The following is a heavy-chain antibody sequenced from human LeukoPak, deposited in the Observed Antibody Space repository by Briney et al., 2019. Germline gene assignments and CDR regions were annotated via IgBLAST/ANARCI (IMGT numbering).Heavy chain of an antibody. V-gene: IGHV4-59*01. CDR1: GASISGYY. CDR2: IYYSGST. Sequence: SETLSLTCTVSGASISGYYWSWIRQPPGKGLEWIGYIYYSGSTNYNPSLKSRLTISVDTSKNQFSLKLSSVTAADTAVYYCARGNGYNYYWGQGTLVTVPS. J-gene: IGHJ4*02. CDR3: ARGNGYNYY. D-gene: IGHD5-24*01.